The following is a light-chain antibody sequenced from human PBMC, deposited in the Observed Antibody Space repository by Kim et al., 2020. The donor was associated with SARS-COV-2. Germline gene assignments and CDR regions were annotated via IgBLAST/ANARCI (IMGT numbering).Light chain of an antibody. CDR2: GAS. V-gene: IGKV3-20*01. J-gene: IGKJ1*01. CDR3: QQYGSSPAT. CDR1: QTVTSNY. Sequence: EIVLTQSPGTLSLSPGERATLSCRASQTVTSNYLAWYQQKPGQAPRLLIYGASSRATVIPDRFSGSGSGTDFTLTISRLEPEDFAVYYCQQYGSSPATFGQGTKVDIK.